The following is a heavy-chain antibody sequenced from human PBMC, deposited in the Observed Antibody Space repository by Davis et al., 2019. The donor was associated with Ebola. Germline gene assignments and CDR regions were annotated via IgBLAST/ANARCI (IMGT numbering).Heavy chain of an antibody. CDR3: AGGGIWGATAQIGY. CDR1: GRSFGGYY. CDR2: INHSGST. J-gene: IGHJ4*02. Sequence: SETLSLTCAVYGRSFGGYYWPCIRHHPCTGLEWIGEINHSGSTNYNPSLKSRVTISVDKSKNQFSLKLSSVTAADTAVYYCAGGGIWGATAQIGYWGQGTLVTVSS. D-gene: IGHD3-16*01. V-gene: IGHV4-34*01.